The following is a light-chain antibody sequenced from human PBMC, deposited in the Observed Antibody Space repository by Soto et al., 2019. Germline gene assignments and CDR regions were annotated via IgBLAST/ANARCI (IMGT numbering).Light chain of an antibody. Sequence: DIQMTQSPSSLSASVGDRVTITCRASQSISSYLNWYQQKPGKAPELLINAASSLQSGVPSRFSGSGSGTDFTLTISSLQPEDFATYYCQQSYITPPTFGQGTKVEIK. CDR2: AAS. CDR3: QQSYITPPT. J-gene: IGKJ1*01. V-gene: IGKV1-39*01. CDR1: QSISSY.